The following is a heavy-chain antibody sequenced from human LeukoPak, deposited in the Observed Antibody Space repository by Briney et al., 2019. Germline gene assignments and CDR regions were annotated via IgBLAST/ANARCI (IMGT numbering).Heavy chain of an antibody. Sequence: GGSLRLSCAASGFTFSSYGMHWVRQAPGKGLEWVAVIWYDGSNKYYADSVKGRFTISRDNSKNTLYLQMNSLRAEDTAVYYCATAWDSSGYYCDYWGQGTLVTVSS. CDR3: ATAWDSSGYYCDY. CDR2: IWYDGSNK. V-gene: IGHV3-33*01. J-gene: IGHJ4*02. CDR1: GFTFSSYG. D-gene: IGHD3-22*01.